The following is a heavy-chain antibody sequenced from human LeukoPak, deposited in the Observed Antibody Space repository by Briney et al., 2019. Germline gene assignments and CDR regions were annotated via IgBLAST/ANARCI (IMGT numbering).Heavy chain of an antibody. CDR3: AKDSAWGRYDD. CDR1: GFIFSSYW. J-gene: IGHJ1*01. V-gene: IGHV3-74*01. D-gene: IGHD3-16*01. Sequence: GGSLRLSCAASGFIFSSYWMHWVRHAPGKGLAWVSRINTDGSSTSYADSVKGRFTISRDNSKNTLYPQMNSLRAEDRAVYYCAKDSAWGRYDDWGQGTLVTVSS. CDR2: INTDGSST.